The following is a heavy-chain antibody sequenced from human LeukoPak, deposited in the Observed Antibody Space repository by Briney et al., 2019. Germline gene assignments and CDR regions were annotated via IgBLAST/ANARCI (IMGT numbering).Heavy chain of an antibody. CDR1: GFTFAGYA. J-gene: IGHJ4*02. D-gene: IGHD3-10*01. CDR3: AKDGSGSYHLPYSSFDH. Sequence: GGSLRLSCVASGFTFAGYAMNWVRLAPGKGLEWVSTVSGGGISTYYADSVKGRFTISRDNSKNTLYLQMNSLRAEDTALYYCAKDGSGSYHLPYSSFDHWGQGTLVTVSP. V-gene: IGHV3-23*01. CDR2: VSGGGIST.